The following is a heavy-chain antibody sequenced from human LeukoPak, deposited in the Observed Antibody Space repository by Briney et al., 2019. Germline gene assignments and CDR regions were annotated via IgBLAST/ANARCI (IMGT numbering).Heavy chain of an antibody. CDR3: ARQGYYYDSSGYQLYYFDY. CDR2: IYYSGST. D-gene: IGHD3-22*01. V-gene: IGHV4-39*01. J-gene: IGHJ4*02. CDR1: GGSISSSSYY. Sequence: PSETLSLTCTVSGGSISSSSYYWGWIRQPPGKGLEWIGSIYYSGSTYYNPSLKSRVTISVDTSKNQFSLKLSSVTAADTAVYYCARQGYYYDSSGYQLYYFDYWGRGTLVTVSS.